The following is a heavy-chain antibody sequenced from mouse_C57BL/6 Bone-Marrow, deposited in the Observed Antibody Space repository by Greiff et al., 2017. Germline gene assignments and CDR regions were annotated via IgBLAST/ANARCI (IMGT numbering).Heavy chain of an antibody. Sequence: EVMLVESGGGLVKPGGSLKLSCAASGFTFSSYTMSWVRQTPEKRLEWVATISGGGGNTYYPDSVKGRFTISRDNAKNTLYLQMSSLRSEDTALYYCARLGGSSPCAYWGQGTLVTVSA. CDR1: GFTFSSYT. CDR2: ISGGGGNT. V-gene: IGHV5-9*01. D-gene: IGHD1-1*01. J-gene: IGHJ3*01. CDR3: ARLGGSSPCAY.